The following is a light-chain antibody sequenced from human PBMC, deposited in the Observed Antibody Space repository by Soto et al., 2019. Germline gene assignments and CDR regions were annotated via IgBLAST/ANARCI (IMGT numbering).Light chain of an antibody. Sequence: QSALTQPRSVSGSPGQSVTISCTGTSSDVGNYNYVSWYQQHPGKAPKLMIYDVNKRPSGVPDRFSGSKSGNTASLTISGLQAEDEADYYCCSYAGSYTVIFGGGTKRTVL. CDR3: CSYAGSYTVI. CDR2: DVN. CDR1: SSDVGNYNY. V-gene: IGLV2-11*01. J-gene: IGLJ2*01.